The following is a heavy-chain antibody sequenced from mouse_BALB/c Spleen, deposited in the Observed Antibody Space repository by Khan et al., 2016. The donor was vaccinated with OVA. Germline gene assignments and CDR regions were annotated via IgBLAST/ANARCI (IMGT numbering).Heavy chain of an antibody. V-gene: IGHV1S56*01. CDR2: IYPGSVNT. CDR3: ARGDYYGTYAMDY. D-gene: IGHD1-1*01. CDR1: GSTFTNFY. Sequence: QVRLQQSGPELVKPGASVRISCKASGSTFTNFYIHWVKQRPGQGLEWIGWIYPGSVNTKYNENFKGKATLTVDKSSNTAYMLLSSLTSEDSAVYFCARGDYYGTYAMDYWGQGTSVIVSS. J-gene: IGHJ4*01.